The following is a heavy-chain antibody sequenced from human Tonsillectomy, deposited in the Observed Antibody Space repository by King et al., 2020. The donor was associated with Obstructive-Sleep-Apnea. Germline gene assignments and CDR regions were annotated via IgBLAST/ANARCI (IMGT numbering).Heavy chain of an antibody. V-gene: IGHV3-13*04. Sequence: VQLVESGGGLVQPGGSLRLSCAASGFTFSNYDMHWVRHAPGKGLEWVSTIGTAGDTYYPGSVKGRFTISREDAKNSLYLQMSSLRAGDTAVYYCARGGYCSGGNCDGYYFDYWGQGTLVTVSS. J-gene: IGHJ4*02. CDR1: GFTFSNYD. CDR3: ARGGYCSGGNCDGYYFDY. D-gene: IGHD2-15*01. CDR2: IGTAGDT.